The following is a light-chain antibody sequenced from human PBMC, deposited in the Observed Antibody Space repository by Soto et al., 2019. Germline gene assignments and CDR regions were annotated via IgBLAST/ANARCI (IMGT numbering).Light chain of an antibody. V-gene: IGKV1-39*01. CDR2: AAT. CDR3: QQSSSGPPFT. CDR1: QGISSY. J-gene: IGKJ3*01. Sequence: DIQLTQSPSFLSASVGDRVTITCRASQGISSYLAWYQQKPGKAPKLLIYAATSLQSGVPSRFSADGSGTDFTLTISSLQPEDFATYYCQQSSSGPPFTFGPGTKVDIK.